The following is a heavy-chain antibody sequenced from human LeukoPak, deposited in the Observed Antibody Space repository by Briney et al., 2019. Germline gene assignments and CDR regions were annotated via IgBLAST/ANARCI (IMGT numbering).Heavy chain of an antibody. V-gene: IGHV1-2*02. CDR2: SNPHSGGT. J-gene: IGHJ3*02. CDR3: ARVATIGGAFDI. D-gene: IGHD5-12*01. CDR1: GYTFIYYY. Sequence: GASVKVSCMASGYTFIYYYLHWVRQAPGHGREWVGWSNPHSGGTHYAQKFQGRVTMTRDTSTSTAYMELSSLRSDDTAVYFCARVATIGGAFDIWGQGTMVTVSS.